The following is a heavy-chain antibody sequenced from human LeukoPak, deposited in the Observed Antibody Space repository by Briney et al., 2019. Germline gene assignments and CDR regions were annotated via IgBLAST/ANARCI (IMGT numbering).Heavy chain of an antibody. D-gene: IGHD3-16*01. J-gene: IGHJ6*03. Sequence: GESLKISCKVSGYTFTSYWIGWVRQMPGKGLEWMGIIYPGDSDTRYSPSFQGQVTISADRSISTAYLQWSSLKASDTAMYYCARRGTYNYYYMDVWGKGTTVIVSS. CDR2: IYPGDSDT. CDR1: GYTFTSYW. CDR3: ARRGTYNYYYMDV. V-gene: IGHV5-51*01.